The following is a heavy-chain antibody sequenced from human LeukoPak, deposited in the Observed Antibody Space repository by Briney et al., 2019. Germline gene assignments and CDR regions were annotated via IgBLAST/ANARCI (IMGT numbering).Heavy chain of an antibody. D-gene: IGHD1-26*01. CDR1: SGSISVTGID. CDR3: ARARDTTSGSNWFDP. Sequence: SETLSLTCTVSSGSISVTGIDWGWVRQPPGKGLEYIGKIYYTGTTSYNPSLKSRVTISIDTSKNQFSLKLSSVTAADTAVYYCARARDTTSGSNWFDPWGQGTLVTVSS. J-gene: IGHJ5*02. CDR2: IYYTGTT. V-gene: IGHV4-39*07.